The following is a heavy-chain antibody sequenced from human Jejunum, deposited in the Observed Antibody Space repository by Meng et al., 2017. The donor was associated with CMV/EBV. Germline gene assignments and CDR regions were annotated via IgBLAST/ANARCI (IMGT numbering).Heavy chain of an antibody. V-gene: IGHV1-18*01. J-gene: IGHJ5*02. Sequence: KTSGYSVIKYGISWVRQAPGQGLEWMGWINVYKGNTNYAQKFQGRVIMTADTSTSTSYMELRSVRSDDTAIYFCARDQSGWGYFDAWGQGALVTVSS. D-gene: IGHD3-22*01. CDR2: INVYKGNT. CDR1: GYSVIKYG. CDR3: ARDQSGWGYFDA.